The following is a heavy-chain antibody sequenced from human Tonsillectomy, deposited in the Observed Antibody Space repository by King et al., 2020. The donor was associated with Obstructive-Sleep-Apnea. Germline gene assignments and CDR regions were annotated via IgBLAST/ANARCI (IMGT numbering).Heavy chain of an antibody. CDR2: IKSRSGGGAI. Sequence: VQLVESGGGLVKPGGSLRLSCVASGFSFSGAWMSWVRQASGKGLEWIGLIKSRSGGGAIEDAAVVKGRLTISRDDSKDTLYLQMNSLKIDDTAVYFCSTGAKRRAMDVWGQGTTVTVSS. CDR3: STGAKRRAMDV. D-gene: IGHD1-26*01. V-gene: IGHV3-15*01. J-gene: IGHJ6*02. CDR1: GFSFSGAW.